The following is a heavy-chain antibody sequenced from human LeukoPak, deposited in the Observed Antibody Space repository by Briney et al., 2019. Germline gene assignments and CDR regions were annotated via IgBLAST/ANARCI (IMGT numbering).Heavy chain of an antibody. V-gene: IGHV1-2*02. D-gene: IGHD3-16*01. J-gene: IGHJ4*02. CDR3: AKDTPLCYFDY. Sequence: GASVKVSCKASGYTFTSYGISWVRQAPGQGLEWMGWINPNSGGTNYAQKFQGRVTMTRDTSISTAYMELSRLRSDDTAVYYCAKDTPLCYFDYWGQGTLVTVSS. CDR2: INPNSGGT. CDR1: GYTFTSYG.